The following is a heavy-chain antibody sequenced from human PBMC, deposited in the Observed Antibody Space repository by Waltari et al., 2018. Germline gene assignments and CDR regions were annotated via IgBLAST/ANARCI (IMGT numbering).Heavy chain of an antibody. CDR1: GFTFSAYG. Sequence: EVQLLESGGGLIQPGGSLRLSCAASGFTFSAYGMSWVRQAPGKGLAWVSGNSGTSTDEADSGRGRCTIARDKSKNPLYLQMNSLRLEDAAVYYCARRGSGASFDYWGQGTLVTVSS. J-gene: IGHJ4*02. D-gene: IGHD3-10*01. CDR2: NSGTST. CDR3: ARRGSGASFDY. V-gene: IGHV3-23*01.